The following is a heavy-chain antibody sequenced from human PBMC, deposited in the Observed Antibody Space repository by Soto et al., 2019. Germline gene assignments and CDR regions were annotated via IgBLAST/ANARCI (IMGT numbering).Heavy chain of an antibody. Sequence: GESLKISCQASGYSFINFWIGWVRQMPGKGLEWMGIVYPYDSDTKYSPSFQGQVTVSADESISTAYLHWSSLQASDTAMYFCARVGGPYTAFDFWGQGTLVTV. CDR3: ARVGGPYTAFDF. CDR2: VYPYDSDT. CDR1: GYSFINFW. J-gene: IGHJ4*02. V-gene: IGHV5-51*01. D-gene: IGHD2-2*02.